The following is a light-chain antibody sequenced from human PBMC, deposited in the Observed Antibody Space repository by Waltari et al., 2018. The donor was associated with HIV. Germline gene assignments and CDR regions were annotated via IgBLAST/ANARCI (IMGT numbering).Light chain of an antibody. V-gene: IGLV1-40*01. CDR1: SSNLGPGYD. CDR3: QSYDNSLSAWV. J-gene: IGLJ3*02. Sequence: QSVLTQPPSVSGAPGQRVTISCTGSSSNLGPGYDAQGYQQLPGTAPKLLVYDNINRPSGVPDRFSGSKSGISASLAITGLQAEDEANYYCQSYDNSLSAWVFGGGTKVTVL. CDR2: DNI.